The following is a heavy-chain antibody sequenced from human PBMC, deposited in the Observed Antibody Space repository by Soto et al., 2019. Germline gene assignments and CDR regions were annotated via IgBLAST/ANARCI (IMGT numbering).Heavy chain of an antibody. V-gene: IGHV3-23*01. J-gene: IGHJ4*02. CDR3: AKIIGTSWSDY. D-gene: IGHD2-2*01. CDR1: GITFTNYA. Sequence: PGGTLRLACAVYGITFTNYAMSWVRQAPGKGLEWVSGISASGGTTYYAESVKGRFTISRDNSRNTLYLQMNSLRVEDTAVYFCAKIIGTSWSDYWGQGTLVTVSS. CDR2: ISASGGTT.